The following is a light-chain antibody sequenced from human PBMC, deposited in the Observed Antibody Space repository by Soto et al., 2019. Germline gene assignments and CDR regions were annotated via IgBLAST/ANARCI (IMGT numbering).Light chain of an antibody. J-gene: IGKJ2*01. CDR2: GAS. V-gene: IGKV1-5*01. Sequence: DIQMTQSLSTLSASVGDRVTITCRASQSISSWLAWYQQKPGKAPKLLIYGASSLESGVPSRFSGSGSVTEFTLTIDSLQPDDFATYYCQQYSSSSPTFGQGTKLEI. CDR1: QSISSW. CDR3: QQYSSSSPT.